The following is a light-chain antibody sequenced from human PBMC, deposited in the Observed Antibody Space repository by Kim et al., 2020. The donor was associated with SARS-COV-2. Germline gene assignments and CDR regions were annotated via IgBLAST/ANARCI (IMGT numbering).Light chain of an antibody. V-gene: IGLV3-19*01. CDR2: GKD. Sequence: SSELTQDPAVSVALGQTVRITCQGDSLRRYYASWYQQKPGHAPILVIYGKDNRPSGIPDRFSGSRSGNTASLTITGSQAEDEADYYCNSRDSSGNHLVFG. CDR3: NSRDSSGNHLV. J-gene: IGLJ3*02. CDR1: SLRRYY.